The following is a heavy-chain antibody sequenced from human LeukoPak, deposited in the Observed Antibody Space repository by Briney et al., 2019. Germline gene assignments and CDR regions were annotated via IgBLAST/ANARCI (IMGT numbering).Heavy chain of an antibody. J-gene: IGHJ4*01. CDR2: ISYDGSNK. V-gene: IGHV3-30-3*01. CDR3: ARDVTIFGVVITDY. D-gene: IGHD3-3*01. Sequence: GGSLRLSCAASGFTFSSYAMHWVRQAPGQGQGWVAVISYDGSNKYYADSVKGRSTISRDNSKNTLYLQMNTLRAEDTAVYYCARDVTIFGVVITDYWGPGTLVTVSS. CDR1: GFTFSSYA.